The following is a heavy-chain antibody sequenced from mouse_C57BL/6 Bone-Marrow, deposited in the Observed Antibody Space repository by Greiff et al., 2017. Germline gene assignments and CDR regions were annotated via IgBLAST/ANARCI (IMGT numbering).Heavy chain of an antibody. D-gene: IGHD1-1*01. Sequence: QVQLQQPGAELVKPGASVKMSCKASGYTFTSYWITWVKQRPGQGLEWIGDIYPGSGSTNYNEKFKSKATLTVDTSSRTAYMQLSSLTSEDSAVYYCAREGYGSSYWYFDVWGTGTTVTGSS. V-gene: IGHV1-55*01. CDR2: IYPGSGST. CDR3: AREGYGSSYWYFDV. J-gene: IGHJ1*03. CDR1: GYTFTSYW.